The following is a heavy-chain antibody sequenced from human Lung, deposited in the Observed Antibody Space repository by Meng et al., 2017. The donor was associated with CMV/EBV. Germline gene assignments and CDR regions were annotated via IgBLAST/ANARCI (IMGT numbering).Heavy chain of an antibody. V-gene: IGHV3-30-3*01. Sequence: QVQLVESGXGVVQPGRSLRLSCAASGFTFSSYAMHWVRQAPGKGLEWVAVISYDGSNKYYADSVKGRFTISRDNSKNTLYLQMNSLRAEDTAVYYCARGGSYGVYFDDLGQGTLRTVSS. CDR2: ISYDGSNK. CDR1: GFTFSSYA. J-gene: IGHJ4*02. CDR3: ARGGSYGVYFDD. D-gene: IGHD1-26*01.